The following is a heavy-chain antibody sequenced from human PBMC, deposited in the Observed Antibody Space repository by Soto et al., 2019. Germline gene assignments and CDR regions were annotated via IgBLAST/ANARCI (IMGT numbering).Heavy chain of an antibody. CDR2: IIPICGTA. D-gene: IGHD3-3*01. Sequence: ASVKVSCKASGGTFSSYAISWVRQAPGQGLEWMGGIIPICGTANYAQKFQGWVTMTRDKSISTAYMELSRLRSDDTAVYYCAREVPYYDFWSGYYTGLDVWGQGTTVTVSS. CDR3: AREVPYYDFWSGYYTGLDV. CDR1: GGTFSSYA. J-gene: IGHJ6*02. V-gene: IGHV1-69*05.